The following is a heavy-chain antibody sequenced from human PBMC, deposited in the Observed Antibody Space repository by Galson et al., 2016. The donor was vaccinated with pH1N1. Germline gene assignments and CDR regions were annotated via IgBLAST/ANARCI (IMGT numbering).Heavy chain of an antibody. CDR1: GASVTRGDSY. Sequence: TLSLTCTVSGASVTRGDSYWSWIRQHPGKGLEWIGYIDNTGSTYYRSSLKSRITISVDTSKNQFSLRLSSVTAADTAVYYCARRFFESLEGRPTDAFDIWGPGTMVTVSS. CDR3: ARRFFESLEGRPTDAFDI. J-gene: IGHJ3*02. V-gene: IGHV4-31*03. D-gene: IGHD3-3*01. CDR2: IDNTGST.